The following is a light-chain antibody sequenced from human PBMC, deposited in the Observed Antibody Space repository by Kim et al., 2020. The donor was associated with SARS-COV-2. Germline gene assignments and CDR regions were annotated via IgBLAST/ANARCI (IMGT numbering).Light chain of an antibody. V-gene: IGKV1-5*01. Sequence: DIQMTQSPSTLSASVGDRITITCRASQSVSGWLAWYQQKPGKAPKLLINDASSLESGVPSRFSGSGSGTEFTLTISSLQSDDFAYYYCQQNNIFPWTFGQGTKVDIK. J-gene: IGKJ1*01. CDR2: DAS. CDR1: QSVSGW. CDR3: QQNNIFPWT.